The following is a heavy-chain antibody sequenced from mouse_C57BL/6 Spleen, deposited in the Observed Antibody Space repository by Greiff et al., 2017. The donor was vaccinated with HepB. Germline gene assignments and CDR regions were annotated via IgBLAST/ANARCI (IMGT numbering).Heavy chain of an antibody. Sequence: QVQLQQPGAELVRPGTSVKLSCKASGYTFTSYWMHWVKQRPGQGLEWIGVIDPSDSYTNYNQKFKGKATLTVDTSSSTAYMQLSSLTSEDSAVYYCARYGDWGQGTTLTVSA. J-gene: IGHJ2*01. CDR3: ARYGD. V-gene: IGHV1-59*01. D-gene: IGHD1-1*01. CDR2: IDPSDSYT. CDR1: GYTFTSYW.